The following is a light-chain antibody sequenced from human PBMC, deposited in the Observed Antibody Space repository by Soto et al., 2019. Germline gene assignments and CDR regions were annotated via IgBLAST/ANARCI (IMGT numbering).Light chain of an antibody. Sequence: EIVLTQSPGTLSLSPGERDTLSCRASQSFSSSYLAWYQQRPGQSPRLLIYGASSRATGTPHRFSGSGAGTDFTLTISRLEPEDFAVYYCQQYGSSLWAFGQGTKVDIK. CDR1: QSFSSSY. J-gene: IGKJ1*01. CDR2: GAS. CDR3: QQYGSSLWA. V-gene: IGKV3-20*01.